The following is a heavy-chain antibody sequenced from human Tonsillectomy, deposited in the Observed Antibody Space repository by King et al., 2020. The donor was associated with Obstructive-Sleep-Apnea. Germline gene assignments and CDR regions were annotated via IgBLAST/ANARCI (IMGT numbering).Heavy chain of an antibody. CDR2: INHSGST. V-gene: IGHV4-34*01. CDR3: ARAGWVELPQPFDY. CDR1: GGSFSGYY. D-gene: IGHD1-7*01. J-gene: IGHJ4*02. Sequence: VQLQQWGAGLLKPSETLSLTCAVYGGSFSGYYWSWIRQPPGKGLEWIGEINHSGSTNYNPSLKSRVTISVDTSKNQFSLKLSSVTAADTAEYYCARAGWVELPQPFDYWGQGTLVTVSS.